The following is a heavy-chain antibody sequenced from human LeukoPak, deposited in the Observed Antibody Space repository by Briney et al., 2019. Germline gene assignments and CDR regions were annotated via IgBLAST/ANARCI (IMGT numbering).Heavy chain of an antibody. CDR3: AKSDHRGDGFNYDY. CDR2: ISWDGGVT. D-gene: IGHD5-24*01. CDR1: GFTFDDHT. J-gene: IGHJ4*02. Sequence: TGGSLRLSCAASGFTFDDHTMHWVRQAPGKGLEWVSLISWDGGVTKYAGSVKGRFTISRDNTKKSPYLQMNSLRTEDTALYYCAKSDHRGDGFNYDYWGQGTLVTVSS. V-gene: IGHV3-43*01.